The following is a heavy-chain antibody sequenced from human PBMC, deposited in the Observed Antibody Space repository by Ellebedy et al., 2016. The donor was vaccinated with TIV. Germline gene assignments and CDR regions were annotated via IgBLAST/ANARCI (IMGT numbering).Heavy chain of an antibody. CDR3: AKGAKGKWLVYASFDY. J-gene: IGHJ4*02. CDR1: GFTFDDYT. V-gene: IGHV3-43*01. D-gene: IGHD6-19*01. Sequence: GESLKISXAASGFTFDDYTMHWVRQAPGKGLEWVSLISWDGGSTYYADSVKGRFTISRDNSKNSLYLQMNSLRTEDTALYYCAKGAKGKWLVYASFDYWGQGTLVTVSS. CDR2: ISWDGGST.